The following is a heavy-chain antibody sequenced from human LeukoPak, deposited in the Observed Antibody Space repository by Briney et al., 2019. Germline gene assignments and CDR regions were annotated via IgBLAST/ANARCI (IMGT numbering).Heavy chain of an antibody. J-gene: IGHJ4*02. Sequence: SETLSLTCTVSGGSISSYYWSWIRQPPGKGLEWIGSIFYTGTMSYNPSLKSRVTLSLDKAKKQFSLKLTSVTAADTAVYYCASVVEGLGYSGYDSPFDNWGQGTLVTVSS. D-gene: IGHD5-12*01. V-gene: IGHV4-59*12. CDR2: IFYTGTM. CDR3: ASVVEGLGYSGYDSPFDN. CDR1: GGSISSYY.